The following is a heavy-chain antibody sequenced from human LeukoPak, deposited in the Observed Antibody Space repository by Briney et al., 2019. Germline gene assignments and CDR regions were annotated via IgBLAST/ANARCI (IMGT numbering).Heavy chain of an antibody. CDR2: FDPEDGET. V-gene: IGHV1-24*01. J-gene: IGHJ6*03. CDR1: GYTLTELS. CDR3: AAAVVPAAIAQGSNYYSYYMDV. D-gene: IGHD2-2*02. Sequence: VASVKVSCKVSGYTLTELSMHWVRQAPGKGLEWMGGFDPEDGETIYAQKFQERVTITRDMSTSTAYMELSSLRSEDTAVYYCAAAVVPAAIAQGSNYYSYYMDVWGKGTTVTISS.